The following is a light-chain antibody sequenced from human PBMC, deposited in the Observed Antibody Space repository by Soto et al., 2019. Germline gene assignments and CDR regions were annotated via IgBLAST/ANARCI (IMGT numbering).Light chain of an antibody. J-gene: IGLJ1*01. CDR1: SSNIGGNS. CDR3: GTWDTTLCGPYYD. V-gene: IGLV1-51*01. CDR2: DDY. Sequence: SVLTQPPSVSAAPGQKVTISCSGSSSNIGGNSVSLYQHLPGTAPKLLIYDDYKRPSGIPDRFSGSKSGTSATLGITGLQTEDEADYYCGTWDTTLCGPYYDFGSDSKVTV.